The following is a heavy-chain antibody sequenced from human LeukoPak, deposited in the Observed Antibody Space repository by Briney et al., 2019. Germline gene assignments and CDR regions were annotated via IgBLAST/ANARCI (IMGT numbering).Heavy chain of an antibody. V-gene: IGHV3-21*01. J-gene: IGHJ4*02. CDR1: GFTFGSYS. CDR2: ISSSSSYI. Sequence: GGSLRLSCAASGFTFGSYSMNWVRQAPGKGLEWVSSISSSSSYIYYADSVKGRFTISRDNAKNSLYLQMNSLRAEDTAVYYCARDTSRVRNFDYWGQGTLVTVSS. D-gene: IGHD1-14*01. CDR3: ARDTSRVRNFDY.